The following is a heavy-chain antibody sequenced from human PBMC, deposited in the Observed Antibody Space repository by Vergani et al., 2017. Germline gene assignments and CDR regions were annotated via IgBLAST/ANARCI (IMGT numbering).Heavy chain of an antibody. CDR2: IIPIFGTA. V-gene: IGHV1-69*01. Sequence: QVQLVQSGAEVKKPGASVKVSCKASGGTFSSYAISCVRHAPGQGLEWMGGIIPIFGTANAAQQFQGRVTITADESTSTAYMELSSLRSEDTAVSYCARGDAYSSGSQGDYWGQGTLVTVSS. CDR1: GGTFSSYA. CDR3: ARGDAYSSGSQGDY. J-gene: IGHJ4*02. D-gene: IGHD6-19*01.